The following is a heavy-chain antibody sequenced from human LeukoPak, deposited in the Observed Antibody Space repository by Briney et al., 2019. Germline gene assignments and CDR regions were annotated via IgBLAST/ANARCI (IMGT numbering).Heavy chain of an antibody. D-gene: IGHD3-16*01. CDR3: AIGQGVITWGGADVYDV. Sequence: WASVKVSCKASGGTFSSYAINWVRQAPGQRPEWMGWFSPYNGDTKYAPKLKGRVTLTADTLTSTAYMELRTLISDDTATYYCAIGQGVITWGGADVYDVWGQGTTVIVSS. CDR2: FSPYNGDT. J-gene: IGHJ3*01. V-gene: IGHV1-18*01. CDR1: GGTFSSYA.